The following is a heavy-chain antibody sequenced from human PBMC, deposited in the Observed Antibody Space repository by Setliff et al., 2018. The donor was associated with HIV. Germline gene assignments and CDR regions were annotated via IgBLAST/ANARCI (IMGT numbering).Heavy chain of an antibody. J-gene: IGHJ5*02. CDR3: ARAPGPYGDYNWFDP. D-gene: IGHD4-17*01. Sequence: SETLSLTCDVSGFSISSRYYWGWIRQSPGKGLEWIGNIYHSGSTYYNPSLMSRVTISVDTSKNHFSLKLNSVTAADTAVYYCARAPGPYGDYNWFDPWGQGALVTVSS. V-gene: IGHV4-38-2*01. CDR2: IYHSGST. CDR1: GFSISSRYY.